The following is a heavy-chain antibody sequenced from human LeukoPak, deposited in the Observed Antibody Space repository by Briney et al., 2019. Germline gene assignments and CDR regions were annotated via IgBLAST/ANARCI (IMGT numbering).Heavy chain of an antibody. D-gene: IGHD5-18*01. Sequence: GGSLRLSCAASGFTFDDYAMHWVRQAPGKGLEWVSGISWNSGSIGYADSVKGRFTISRDNAKSSLYLQMNSLRAEDTALYYCAKVYGGYSYGLDYWGQGTLVTVSS. CDR1: GFTFDDYA. J-gene: IGHJ4*02. CDR3: AKVYGGYSYGLDY. V-gene: IGHV3-9*01. CDR2: ISWNSGSI.